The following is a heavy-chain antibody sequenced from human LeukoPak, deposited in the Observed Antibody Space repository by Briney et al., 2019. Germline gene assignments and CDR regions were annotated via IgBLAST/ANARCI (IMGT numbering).Heavy chain of an antibody. CDR1: GFTFSSSS. CDR2: ISSGSTYI. D-gene: IGHD5-24*01. J-gene: IGHJ4*02. CDR3: AREAAVETH. Sequence: GGSLRLPCAASGFTFSSSSINWVRQAPGKGLEWVAYISSGSTYIYYADSVKGRFTISRDNAKNSVYLQMNNLRAEDTAVYYCAREAAVETHWGQGTLVTVSS. V-gene: IGHV3-21*01.